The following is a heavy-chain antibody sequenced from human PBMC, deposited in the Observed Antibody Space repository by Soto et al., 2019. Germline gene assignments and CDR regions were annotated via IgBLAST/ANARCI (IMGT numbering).Heavy chain of an antibody. V-gene: IGHV3-30*18. CDR3: AKDGASGYDAFDI. Sequence: QPGGSLRLSCAASGFTFSSYGMHWVRQAPGKGLEWVAVISYDGSNKYYADSVKGRFTISRDNSKNTLYLQMNSLRAEDTVVYYCAKDGASGYDAFDIWGQGTMVTVSS. J-gene: IGHJ3*02. CDR2: ISYDGSNK. CDR1: GFTFSSYG. D-gene: IGHD3-3*01.